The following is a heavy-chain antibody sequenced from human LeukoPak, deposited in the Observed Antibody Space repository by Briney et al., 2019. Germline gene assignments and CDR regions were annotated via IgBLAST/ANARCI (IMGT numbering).Heavy chain of an antibody. V-gene: IGHV3-49*04. CDR1: GFTFDDYA. CDR2: IRSKSHGGTT. Sequence: GGSLRLSCTASGFTFDDYAMSWVRQAPGKGLEWVGFIRSKSHGGTTEYAVSVRGRFTISRDESKSIAYLQMNSLKTEDTAVYYCTRGGVYMDVWGKGTTVTDSS. CDR3: TRGGVYMDV. J-gene: IGHJ6*03.